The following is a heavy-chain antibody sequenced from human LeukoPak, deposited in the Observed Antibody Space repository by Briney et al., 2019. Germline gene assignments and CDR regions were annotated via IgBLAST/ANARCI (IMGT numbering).Heavy chain of an antibody. CDR2: ISGSGGST. CDR3: AKRGDSSSWYLNWFDP. Sequence: GGSLRLSCAASGFTFSSYAMSWVRQAPGKGLEWVSAISGSGGSTYYADSVKGRFTISRDNSKNTLYLQMNSLRAEDTAVYYCAKRGDSSSWYLNWFDPWGQGTPVTVSS. D-gene: IGHD6-13*01. V-gene: IGHV3-23*01. CDR1: GFTFSSYA. J-gene: IGHJ5*02.